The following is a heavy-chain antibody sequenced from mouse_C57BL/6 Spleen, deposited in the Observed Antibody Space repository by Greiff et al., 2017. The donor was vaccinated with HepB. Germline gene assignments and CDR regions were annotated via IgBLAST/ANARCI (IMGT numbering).Heavy chain of an antibody. Sequence: VKLMGSGPGLVQPSQSLSITCTVSGFSLTSYGVHWVRQSPGKGLEWLGVIWSGGSTDYNAAFISRLSISKDNSKSQVFFKMNSLQADDTAIYYCARKERGEHYAMDYWGQGTSVTVSS. CDR2: IWSGGST. CDR3: ARKERGEHYAMDY. CDR1: GFSLTSYG. V-gene: IGHV2-2*01. J-gene: IGHJ4*01.